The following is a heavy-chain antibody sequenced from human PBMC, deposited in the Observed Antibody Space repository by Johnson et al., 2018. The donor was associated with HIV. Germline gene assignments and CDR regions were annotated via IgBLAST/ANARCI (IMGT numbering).Heavy chain of an antibody. V-gene: IGHV3-74*01. CDR2: INSDGSST. Sequence: VQLVESGGGVVQPGRSLRLSCAASGFTFSSYWMHWVRQAPGKGLVWVSRINSDGSSTSYADSVKGRFTISRDNAKNTLYLQMNSLRAEDTAVYYCAREAAVADAFDIWGQGTMVTVSS. CDR3: AREAAVADAFDI. CDR1: GFTFSSYW. D-gene: IGHD6-19*01. J-gene: IGHJ3*02.